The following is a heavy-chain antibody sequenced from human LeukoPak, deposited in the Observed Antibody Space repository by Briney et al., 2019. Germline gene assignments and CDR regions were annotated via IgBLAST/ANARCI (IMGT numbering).Heavy chain of an antibody. CDR2: IYYSGST. CDR3: WGLTSGHSGNYLNWYFDL. D-gene: IGHD1-26*01. J-gene: IGHJ2*01. V-gene: IGHV4-59*12. Sequence: PSETLSLTCTVSGGSISSYYWSWIRQPPGKGLEWIGCIYYSGSTTYNPSLQNGVIISVDTSKHHFPLILRSGTTADTAVFFCWGLTSGHSGNYLNWYFDLWGGNPRHTVPS. CDR1: GGSISSYY.